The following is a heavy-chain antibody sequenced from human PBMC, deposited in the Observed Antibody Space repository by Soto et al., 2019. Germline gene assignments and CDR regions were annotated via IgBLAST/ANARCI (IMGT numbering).Heavy chain of an antibody. CDR2: IYSGGST. D-gene: IGHD3-10*01. V-gene: IGHV3-53*01. CDR1: GFTVSSNY. Sequence: AGGSLRLSCAASGFTVSSNYMSWVRQAPGKGLEWVSVIYSGGSTYYADSVKGRFTISRDNSKNTLYLQMNSLRAEDTAVYYCARTPGSYYVYFDYWGQGTLVTVSS. CDR3: ARTPGSYYVYFDY. J-gene: IGHJ4*02.